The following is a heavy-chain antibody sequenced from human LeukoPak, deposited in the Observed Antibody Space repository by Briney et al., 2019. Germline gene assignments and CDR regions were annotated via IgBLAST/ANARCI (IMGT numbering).Heavy chain of an antibody. Sequence: PGGSLRLSCAASGFTFSSYAMSWVRQAPGKGLEWVSAISGSGGSTYYADSVKGRSTISRDNSKNTLYLQMNSLRVEDTAVYYCAKDRWELLGYFDYWGQGTLVTVSS. D-gene: IGHD1-26*01. CDR1: GFTFSSYA. J-gene: IGHJ4*02. CDR2: ISGSGGST. V-gene: IGHV3-23*01. CDR3: AKDRWELLGYFDY.